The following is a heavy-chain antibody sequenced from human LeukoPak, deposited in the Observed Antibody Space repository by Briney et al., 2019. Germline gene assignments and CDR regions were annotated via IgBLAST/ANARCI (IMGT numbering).Heavy chain of an antibody. CDR3: TRIMTTVTHSFDY. J-gene: IGHJ4*02. CDR2: IRSKAYGGTT. Sequence: GRSLRLSCTASGFTFGDYAMSWVRQAPGKGLEWVGFIRSKAYGGTTEYAASVNGRFTISRDDSKSIAYLQMNSLKTEDTAVYYCTRIMTTVTHSFDYWGQGTLVTVSS. CDR1: GFTFGDYA. D-gene: IGHD4-17*01. V-gene: IGHV3-49*04.